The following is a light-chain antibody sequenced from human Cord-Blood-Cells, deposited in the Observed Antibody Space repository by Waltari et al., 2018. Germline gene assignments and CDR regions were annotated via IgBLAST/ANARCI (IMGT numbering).Light chain of an antibody. CDR3: CSYAGSSTLV. CDR2: EGS. J-gene: IGLJ2*01. Sequence: QSALTQPASVSGSPGPSIPIPCPGTRRAVGGYNLVSWYQQHPGKAPKLMIYEGSKRPSGVSNRFSGSKSGNTASLTISGLQAEDEADYYCCSYAGSSTLVFGGGTKLTVL. V-gene: IGLV2-23*01. CDR1: RRAVGGYNL.